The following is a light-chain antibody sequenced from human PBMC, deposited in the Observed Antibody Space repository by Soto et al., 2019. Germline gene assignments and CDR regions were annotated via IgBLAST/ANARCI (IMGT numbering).Light chain of an antibody. CDR3: AAWDDTLNGWV. V-gene: IGLV1-44*01. CDR1: SSNIGSNT. Sequence: QSVLTQPPSVSGTPGQRVTISCSGSSSNIGSNTVNWYQQLPGTAPKLLIYSNDQRPSGVSDRFSGSKSGTSASLAISGLQSEDEADYYCAAWDDTLNGWVFGGGTKLTVL. CDR2: SND. J-gene: IGLJ3*02.